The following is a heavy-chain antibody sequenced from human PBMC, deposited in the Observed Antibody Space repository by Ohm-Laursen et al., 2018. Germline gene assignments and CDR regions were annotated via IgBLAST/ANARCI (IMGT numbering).Heavy chain of an antibody. Sequence: SETLSLTWTVSGGSISGYYCSWIRQPPGKALECIGEINYSGSTNYNPSLKSRVTISADTAKNQFSLKLNSVTTADTAVYYCARATPPQVPSDYGDYMGYFDYWGQGTLVTVSS. D-gene: IGHD4-17*01. CDR1: GGSISGYY. J-gene: IGHJ4*02. V-gene: IGHV4-34*01. CDR3: ARATPPQVPSDYGDYMGYFDY. CDR2: INYSGST.